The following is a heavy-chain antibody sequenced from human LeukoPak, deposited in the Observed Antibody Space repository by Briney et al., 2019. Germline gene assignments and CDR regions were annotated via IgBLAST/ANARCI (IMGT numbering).Heavy chain of an antibody. J-gene: IGHJ4*02. V-gene: IGHV6-1*01. Sequence: SQTLSLTCAISGDSVSSSSAAWSRIRQSPSRGLEWLGRTYYRSKWYNDYANSVKSRITINSDTSKNQISLQLNSVTPDDTAVYYCARGTGTFDFWGQGTLITVSS. CDR1: GDSVSSSSAA. CDR2: TYYRSKWYN. CDR3: ARGTGTFDF. D-gene: IGHD3-10*01.